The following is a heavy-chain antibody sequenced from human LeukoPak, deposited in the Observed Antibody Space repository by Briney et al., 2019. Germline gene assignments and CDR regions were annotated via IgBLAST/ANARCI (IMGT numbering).Heavy chain of an antibody. J-gene: IGHJ4*02. CDR3: VPSNSFEYYFDY. CDR2: INPKSGDT. CDR1: GYTFINYY. Sequence: ASVKVSCKASGYTFINYYMHWVRQAPGQGLEWMGWINPKSGDTNYAQKFQGRVTMTRDTSISTAYMELNTLRSDDTAMYYCVPSNSFEYYFDYWGQGTLVTVSS. D-gene: IGHD3-16*01. V-gene: IGHV1-2*02.